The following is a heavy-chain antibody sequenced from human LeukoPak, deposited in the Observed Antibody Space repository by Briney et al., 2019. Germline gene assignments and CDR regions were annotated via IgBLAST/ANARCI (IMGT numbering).Heavy chain of an antibody. CDR3: ARGRIAAAGRGYFDY. J-gene: IGHJ4*02. V-gene: IGHV4-34*01. CDR2: INHSGSN. Sequence: PETLSLTCAVYGGSFSGYYWSWIRQPPGKGREWVGEINHSGSNNYNPSLKSRVTISVATSKNQFSLKLSSVTAADTAVYYCARGRIAAAGRGYFDYWGQGTLVTVSS. CDR1: GGSFSGYY. D-gene: IGHD6-13*01.